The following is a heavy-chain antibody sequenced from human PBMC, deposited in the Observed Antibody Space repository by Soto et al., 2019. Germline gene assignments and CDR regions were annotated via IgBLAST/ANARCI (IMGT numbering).Heavy chain of an antibody. J-gene: IGHJ5*02. D-gene: IGHD6-13*01. V-gene: IGHV4-31*03. Sequence: SETLSLTCTVSGGSISSGGYYWSWIRQHPGKGLEWIGYIYYSGSTYYNPSLKSRVTISLDTSKNQFSLKLSSVTAADTAVYYCARHGIAAAGASSYNWFDPWGQGTLVTVSS. CDR2: IYYSGST. CDR3: ARHGIAAAGASSYNWFDP. CDR1: GGSISSGGYY.